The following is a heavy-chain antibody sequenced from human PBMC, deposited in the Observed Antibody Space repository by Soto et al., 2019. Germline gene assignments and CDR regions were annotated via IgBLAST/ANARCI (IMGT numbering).Heavy chain of an antibody. CDR2: MYYSGNT. CDR1: GGSISSYY. CDR3: ARGYAFEI. Sequence: SETLSLTCTVSGGSISSYYWNWIRQPPGKGLEYIGYMYYSGNTNYNPSLKSRVTLSLDTSKNQFSLKLSSVTAADTAVYYCARGYAFEIWGQGTMVTVSS. V-gene: IGHV4-59*01. J-gene: IGHJ3*02.